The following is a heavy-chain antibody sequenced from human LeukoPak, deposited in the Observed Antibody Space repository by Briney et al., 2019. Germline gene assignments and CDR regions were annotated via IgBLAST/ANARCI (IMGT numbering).Heavy chain of an antibody. CDR3: ATDPTLPYYDSSIGVDY. Sequence: ATVTISCKASGYTFTDYYMHWVQQAPGKGLEWMGRVDPEDGETIYAEKFQGRVTITADTYTDTAHMELSSLRSEDTAVYYCATDPTLPYYDSSIGVDYWGQGTLVTVSS. V-gene: IGHV1-69-2*01. D-gene: IGHD3-22*01. J-gene: IGHJ4*02. CDR2: VDPEDGET. CDR1: GYTFTDYY.